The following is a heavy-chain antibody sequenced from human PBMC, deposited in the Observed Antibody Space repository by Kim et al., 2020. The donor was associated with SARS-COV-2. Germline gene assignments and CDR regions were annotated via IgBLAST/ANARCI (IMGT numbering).Heavy chain of an antibody. Sequence: NYNPSLKSRVTISVDTSKNQFSLKRSSVTAADTAVYYCARGSRELLRWYIWGQGTMVTVSS. V-gene: IGHV4-59*09. D-gene: IGHD3-10*01. J-gene: IGHJ3*02. CDR3: ARGSRELLRWYI.